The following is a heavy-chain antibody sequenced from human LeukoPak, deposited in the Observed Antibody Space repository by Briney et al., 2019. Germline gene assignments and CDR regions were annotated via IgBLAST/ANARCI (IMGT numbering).Heavy chain of an antibody. Sequence: SETLSLTCTVSGGSISSSSYYWGWIRQPPGKGLEWIGNIYYTGSTYYNPSLKSRVAISVDTSKNRFSLKLTSVTVADTAVYFCARLCSQDTFDVWGQGTMVTVSS. CDR1: GGSISSSSYY. J-gene: IGHJ3*01. CDR3: ARLCSQDTFDV. CDR2: IYYTGST. D-gene: IGHD3-10*02. V-gene: IGHV4-39*01.